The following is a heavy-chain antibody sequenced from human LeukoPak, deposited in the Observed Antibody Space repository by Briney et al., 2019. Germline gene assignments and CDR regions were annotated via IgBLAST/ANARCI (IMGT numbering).Heavy chain of an antibody. CDR1: GFTFSSYS. J-gene: IGHJ4*02. D-gene: IGHD5-18*01. V-gene: IGHV3-48*04. CDR2: ISSSSSTI. Sequence: PGGSLRLSCAASGFTFSSYSMNWVRQAPGKGLEWVSYISSSSSTIYYADSVKGRFTISRDNAKNSLYLQMNSLRAEDTAVYYCATRTPGYSYGYDFDYWGQGTLVTVSS. CDR3: ATRTPGYSYGYDFDY.